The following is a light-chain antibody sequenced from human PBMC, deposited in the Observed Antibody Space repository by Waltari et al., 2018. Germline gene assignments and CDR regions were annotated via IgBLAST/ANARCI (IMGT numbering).Light chain of an antibody. V-gene: IGKV1-12*01. CDR2: AAS. CDR1: QDISNW. Sequence: DIQMTQSPSCVSASVGDRVTSTCRASQDISNWLAWYQQKPGKAPKLLIYAASTLETGVPPRVSASGSGTEFTLSISSLEPDDFATYYCQQAKSFPLTFGPGTKVDIK. J-gene: IGKJ3*01. CDR3: QQAKSFPLT.